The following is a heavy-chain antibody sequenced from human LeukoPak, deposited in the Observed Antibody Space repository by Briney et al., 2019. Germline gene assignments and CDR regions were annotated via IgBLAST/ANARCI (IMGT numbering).Heavy chain of an antibody. CDR3: AKDPGRGDWLSMDYYFDY. CDR1: GFTFSSYA. J-gene: IGHJ4*02. CDR2: ISGSGGST. Sequence: PGGSLRLSCAASGFTFSSYAMSWVRQAPGKGLEWVSAISGSGGSTYYADSVKGRFTISRDNSKNTLYLQMNSLRAEDTAVYYCAKDPGRGDWLSMDYYFDYWGQGTLVTVSS. V-gene: IGHV3-23*01. D-gene: IGHD3-9*01.